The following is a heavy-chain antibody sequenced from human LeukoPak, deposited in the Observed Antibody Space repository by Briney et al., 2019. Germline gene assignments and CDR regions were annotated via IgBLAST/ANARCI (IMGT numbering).Heavy chain of an antibody. V-gene: IGHV3-13*01. CDR2: IGTAGDT. D-gene: IGHD6-13*01. CDR3: ARASRSAAADFDY. CDR1: GFTFXXXX. J-gene: IGHJ4*02. Sequence: PXGSXXLSCAXSGFTFXXXXMHWXRXAPGKXLEWVSGIGTAGDTYHLDSVKGRFTISRENAKNSLYLQMSSLRAGDTAVYYCARASRSAAADFDYWGQGTLVTVSS.